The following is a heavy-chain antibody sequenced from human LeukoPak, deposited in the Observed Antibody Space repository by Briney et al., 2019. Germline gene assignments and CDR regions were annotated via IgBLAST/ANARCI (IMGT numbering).Heavy chain of an antibody. V-gene: IGHV5-51*01. Sequence: GGSLRLSCKGSGYSFTTYWIGWVRQMPGRGLEWMGIIYPGDSDTRYSPSFQGQVTISADKSISTAYLQWSSLKASDTVMYYCARQFRDSSGYYSYYFDYWGQGTLVTVSS. J-gene: IGHJ4*02. CDR3: ARQFRDSSGYYSYYFDY. CDR1: GYSFTTYW. CDR2: IYPGDSDT. D-gene: IGHD3-22*01.